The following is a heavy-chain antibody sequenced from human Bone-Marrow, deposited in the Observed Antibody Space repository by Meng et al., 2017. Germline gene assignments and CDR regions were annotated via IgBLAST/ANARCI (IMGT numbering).Heavy chain of an antibody. CDR1: GYSFTSYW. CDR2: IYPGDSDT. J-gene: IGHJ6*02. V-gene: IGHV5-51*01. D-gene: IGHD5-18*01. CDR3: ANPNGGGYSYVGV. Sequence: GGSLRLSCKGSGYSFTSYWIGWVRQMPGKGLEWMGIIYPGDSDTRYSPSFQGQVTISADKSISTAYLQWSSLKASDTAIYYCANPNGGGYSYVGVWGQGTTVTVSS.